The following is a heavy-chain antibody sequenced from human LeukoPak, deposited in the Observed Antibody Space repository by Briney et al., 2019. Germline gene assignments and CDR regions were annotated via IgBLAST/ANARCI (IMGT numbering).Heavy chain of an antibody. Sequence: HPGGSLRLSCAASGFTVSSNYMSWVRQAPGKGLEWVSVIYSGGSTYYADSVKGRFTISRDNSKNTLYLQMNSLRAEDTAVYYCARGGASVGWLAYYFDYWGQGTLVTVSS. J-gene: IGHJ4*02. CDR1: GFTVSSNY. CDR3: ARGGASVGWLAYYFDY. D-gene: IGHD6-19*01. V-gene: IGHV3-53*01. CDR2: IYSGGST.